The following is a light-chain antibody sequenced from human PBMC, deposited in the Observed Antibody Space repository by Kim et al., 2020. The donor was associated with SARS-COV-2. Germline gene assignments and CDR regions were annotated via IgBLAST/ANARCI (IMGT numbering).Light chain of an antibody. V-gene: IGLV3-1*01. J-gene: IGLJ2*01. CDR2: QDS. CDR3: QAWGSSTVV. CDR1: KLGDKY. Sequence: SVSPGQTASISCSGDKLGDKYACWYQQEPGQSPVLVNCQDSKRPSGIPGRFSGSNAGNTANLTIRGTQAIDEGDYYCQAWGSSTVVFGGGTQLAVL.